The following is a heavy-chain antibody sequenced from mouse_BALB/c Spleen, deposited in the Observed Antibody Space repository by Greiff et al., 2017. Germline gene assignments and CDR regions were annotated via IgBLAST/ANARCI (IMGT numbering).Heavy chain of an antibody. V-gene: IGHV1-55*01. Sequence: FQLQQSGAELVKPWTSVKLSCKASGYNFTSYWINWVKLRPGQGLEWIGDIYPGSGSTNYNEKFKSKATLTVDTSSSTAYMQLSSLASEDSALYYCARGDGLGFAYWGQGTLVTVSA. CDR2: IYPGSGST. CDR1: GYNFTSYW. D-gene: IGHD2-3*01. CDR3: ARGDGLGFAY. J-gene: IGHJ3*01.